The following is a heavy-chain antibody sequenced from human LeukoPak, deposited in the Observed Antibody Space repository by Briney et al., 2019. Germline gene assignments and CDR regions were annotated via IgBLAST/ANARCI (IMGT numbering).Heavy chain of an antibody. D-gene: IGHD1-26*01. V-gene: IGHV4-59*08. CDR1: GGSINTYY. J-gene: IGHJ3*02. CDR2: IYNSGST. Sequence: PSETLSLTCTVSGGSINTYYWTWIRQPPGKGLEWIGYIYNSGSTNYNPSLKSRVTISTDTSKKQFSLRVSSVTAADTAVYYCARRLRIEGGTRRGDALDRWGQGTMGTVSA. CDR3: ARRLRIEGGTRRGDALDR.